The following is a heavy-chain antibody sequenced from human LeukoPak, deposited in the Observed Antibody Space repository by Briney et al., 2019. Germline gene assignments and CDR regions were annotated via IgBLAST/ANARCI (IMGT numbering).Heavy chain of an antibody. J-gene: IGHJ4*02. V-gene: IGHV4-39*07. CDR1: GGSISSSSYY. CDR3: ARGGRDSSGWYDY. Sequence: SETLSLTCTVSGGSISSSSYYWGWIRQPPGKGLEWIGSIYYSGSTYYNPSLKSRVTISVDTSKNQFSLKLSSVTAADTAVYYCARGGRDSSGWYDYWGQGTLVTVSS. D-gene: IGHD6-19*01. CDR2: IYYSGST.